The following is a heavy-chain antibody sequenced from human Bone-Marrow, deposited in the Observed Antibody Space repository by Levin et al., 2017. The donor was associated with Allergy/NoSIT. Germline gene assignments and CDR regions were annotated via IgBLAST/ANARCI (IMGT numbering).Heavy chain of an antibody. Sequence: PSGGSLRLSCAASGFKFDDHAMHWVRQVPGKGLEWIASISWNSGRIGYADSVKGRFTISRDNARDSLFLQMNTLRREDTAFYFCARDDYGDNSGGFDFWGQGTLVTVSS. D-gene: IGHD4/OR15-4a*01. CDR1: GFKFDDHA. CDR3: ARDDYGDNSGGFDF. V-gene: IGHV3-9*01. J-gene: IGHJ4*02. CDR2: ISWNSGRI.